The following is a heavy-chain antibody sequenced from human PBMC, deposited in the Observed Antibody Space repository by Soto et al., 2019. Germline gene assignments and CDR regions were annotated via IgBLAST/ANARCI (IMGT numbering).Heavy chain of an antibody. CDR1: GGSIRSYY. J-gene: IGHJ4*02. V-gene: IGHV4-59*01. CDR2: IFYSGST. Sequence: QVHLQESGPGLVKASETLSLTCTVSGGSIRSYYWTWIRQPPGKGLEWLGYIFYSGSTFYNPSLKSRVTISMHSSKSQFALQLTSVPAADTAVYYCARGAADTAMVDSWGQGTLVTVSS. D-gene: IGHD5-18*01. CDR3: ARGAADTAMVDS.